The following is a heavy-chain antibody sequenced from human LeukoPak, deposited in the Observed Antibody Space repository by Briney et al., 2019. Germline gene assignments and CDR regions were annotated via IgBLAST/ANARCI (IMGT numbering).Heavy chain of an antibody. D-gene: IGHD5-18*01. CDR2: IYYSGST. Sequence: SETLSLTCTVSGGSINNYYWSWIRQPPGKGLEWIGYIYYSGSTNYNPSLKSRVTISVDTSKNQFSLKLSSVTAADTAVYYCARGTVDTAMVTFDYWGQGTLVTVSS. J-gene: IGHJ4*02. CDR1: GGSINNYY. V-gene: IGHV4-59*01. CDR3: ARGTVDTAMVTFDY.